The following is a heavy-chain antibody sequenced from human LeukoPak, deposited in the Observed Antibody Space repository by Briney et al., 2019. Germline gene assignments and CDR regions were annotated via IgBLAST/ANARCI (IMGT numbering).Heavy chain of an antibody. Sequence: SETLSLTCTVSGGSINSHYWSWIRQPPGKGLEWIGDIYYSGSTKYNPSLKSRVTISVDTSTNHLSLKLSSVLAAGTAIYYCVRRDNTGWNYFDYWGQGILVTVSS. CDR3: VRRDNTGWNYFDY. V-gene: IGHV4-59*11. D-gene: IGHD6-19*01. J-gene: IGHJ4*02. CDR2: IYYSGST. CDR1: GGSINSHY.